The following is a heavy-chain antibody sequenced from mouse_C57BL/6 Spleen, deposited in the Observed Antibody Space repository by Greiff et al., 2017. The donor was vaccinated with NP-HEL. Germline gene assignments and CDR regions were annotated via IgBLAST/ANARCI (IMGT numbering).Heavy chain of an antibody. CDR2: IDPSDSYT. V-gene: IGHV1-69*01. J-gene: IGHJ2*01. CDR3: ARWDGSSFVYFDY. CDR1: GYTFTSYW. D-gene: IGHD1-1*01. Sequence: VQLQQPGAELVMPGASVKLSCKASGYTFTSYWMHWVKQRPGQGLEWIGEIDPSDSYTNYNQKFKGKSTLTVDKSSSTAYMQLSSLTSEDSAVYYCARWDGSSFVYFDYWGQGTTLTVSS.